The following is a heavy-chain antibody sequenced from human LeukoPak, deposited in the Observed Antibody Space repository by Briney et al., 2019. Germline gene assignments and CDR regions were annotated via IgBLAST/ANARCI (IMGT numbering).Heavy chain of an antibody. CDR1: AGTITSSDYL. CDR2: IYYSAST. V-gene: IGHV4-39*07. CDR3: ARRSSTWHYFDD. J-gene: IGHJ4*02. Sequence: SETLSLTCTISAGTITSSDYLWPWIRLPPGRGLESIGSIYYSASTYYNSPLTSRATISVDTAKNQFSLKLSSVTAADAAVYFCARRSSTWHYFDDWGQGTLVTVSS. D-gene: IGHD6-13*01.